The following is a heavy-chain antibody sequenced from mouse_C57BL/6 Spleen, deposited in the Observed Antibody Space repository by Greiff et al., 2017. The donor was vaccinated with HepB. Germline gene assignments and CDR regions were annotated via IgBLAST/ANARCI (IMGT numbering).Heavy chain of an antibody. Sequence: VQLQQSGAELVKPGASVTLSCTASGFNIKDYYMHWVKQRTEQGLEWIGRIDPEDGDTTYAPKFQGKATITADTSSTTAYLQLGSLTSEDTAVYYCARGLGRDYWGQGTTLTVSS. J-gene: IGHJ2*01. CDR1: GFNIKDYY. D-gene: IGHD4-1*01. CDR3: ARGLGRDY. V-gene: IGHV14-2*01. CDR2: IDPEDGDT.